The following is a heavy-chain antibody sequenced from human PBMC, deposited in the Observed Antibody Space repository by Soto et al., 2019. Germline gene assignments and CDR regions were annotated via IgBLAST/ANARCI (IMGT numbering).Heavy chain of an antibody. CDR3: AREEAIAQLDAFDI. V-gene: IGHV3-33*01. D-gene: IGHD6-6*01. Sequence: QVQLVESGGGVVQPGRSLRLSCAASGFTFSSYGMHWVRQAPGKGLEWVAVIWYDGSNKYYADSVKGRFTISRDNSKNTLYLQMNSLRAEDTAVYYCAREEAIAQLDAFDIWGQGTMVTVSS. CDR2: IWYDGSNK. CDR1: GFTFSSYG. J-gene: IGHJ3*02.